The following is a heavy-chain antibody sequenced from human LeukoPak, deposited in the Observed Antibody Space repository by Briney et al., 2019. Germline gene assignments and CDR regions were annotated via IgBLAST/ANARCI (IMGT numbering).Heavy chain of an antibody. V-gene: IGHV3-7*01. CDR2: IKDDGSEK. Sequence: GGSLRLSCAASGFTFSSYWMAWVRQAPGKGLEWVANIKDDGSEKYYVDSVKGRFTISRDNAKNSLYLQLNSLSAEDTAVYYCARDSYYYYYFCMDVWGKGTTVTVSS. CDR1: GFTFSSYW. CDR3: ARDSYYYYYFCMDV. J-gene: IGHJ6*03.